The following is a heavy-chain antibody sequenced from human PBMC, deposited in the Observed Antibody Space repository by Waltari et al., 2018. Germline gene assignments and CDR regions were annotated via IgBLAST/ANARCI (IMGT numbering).Heavy chain of an antibody. Sequence: QVQLVQSGAEVKKPGASVKVSCKASGYTFTSYDINWVRQATGQGLEWMGWMNPNSGNTGYAQKFQGRVTITRNTSISTAYMELSSLRSEDTAVYYCARGLYYDSSGYYSSEYYYGMDVWGQGTTVTVSS. V-gene: IGHV1-8*03. CDR2: MNPNSGNT. J-gene: IGHJ6*02. CDR3: ARGLYYDSSGYYSSEYYYGMDV. D-gene: IGHD3-22*01. CDR1: GYTFTSYD.